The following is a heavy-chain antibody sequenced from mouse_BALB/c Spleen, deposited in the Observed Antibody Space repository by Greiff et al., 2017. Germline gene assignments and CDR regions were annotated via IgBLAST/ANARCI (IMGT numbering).Heavy chain of an antibody. J-gene: IGHJ3*01. V-gene: IGHV1-4*01. CDR2: INPSSGYT. CDR3: ARKGGYDGAWFAY. CDR1: GYTFTSYT. Sequence: VKVVESGAELARPGASVKMSCKASGYTFTSYTMHWVKQRPGQGLEWIGYINPSSGYTNYNQKFKDKATLTADKSSSTAYMQLSSLTSEDSAVYYCARKGGYDGAWFAYWGQGTLVTVSA. D-gene: IGHD2-2*01.